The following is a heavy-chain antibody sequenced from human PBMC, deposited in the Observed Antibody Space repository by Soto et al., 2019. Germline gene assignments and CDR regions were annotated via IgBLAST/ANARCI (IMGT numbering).Heavy chain of an antibody. J-gene: IGHJ4*02. Sequence: SLRLSCAASGFTFSSYGMHWVRQAPGKGLEWVAVIWYDGSNKYYADSVKGRFTISRDNSKNTLYLQMNSLRAEDTAVYYCASEPGYSSGWYDYWGQGTLGTVS. CDR1: GFTFSSYG. CDR2: IWYDGSNK. CDR3: ASEPGYSSGWYDY. V-gene: IGHV3-33*01. D-gene: IGHD6-19*01.